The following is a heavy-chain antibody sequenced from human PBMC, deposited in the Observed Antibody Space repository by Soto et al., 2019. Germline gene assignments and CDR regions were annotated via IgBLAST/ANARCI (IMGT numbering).Heavy chain of an antibody. CDR1: GGSFTDYY. CDR2: VILDGRT. J-gene: IGHJ5*02. Sequence: NHSEPLSLTCAVYGGSFTDYYWSWIRQPSRKWLEWIGTVILDGRTNSNQTLKHRVTISIDISKTQSSLRLTSVTAADTAVYYCARGGHSQGGYLYGYPRHNWFDPWGQGSLVTVS. D-gene: IGHD5-18*01. CDR3: ARGGHSQGGYLYGYPRHNWFDP. V-gene: IGHV4-34*01.